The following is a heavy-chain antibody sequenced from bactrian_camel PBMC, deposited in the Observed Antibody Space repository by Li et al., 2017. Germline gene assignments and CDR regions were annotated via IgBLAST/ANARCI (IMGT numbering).Heavy chain of an antibody. CDR3: AADSRFRSACYYREYDY. V-gene: IGHV3S53*01. Sequence: HVQLVESGGGSVQAGGSLRLSCAASKYTYSTNYMGWFRQAPGKEREGVAAIDSDGSTTYADSVKGRFTISKDHAKNTLYLQMNSLKPEDTAMYYCAADSRFRSACYYREYDYWGQGTQVTVS. D-gene: IGHD2*01. CDR2: IDSDGST. J-gene: IGHJ4*01. CDR1: KYTYSTNY.